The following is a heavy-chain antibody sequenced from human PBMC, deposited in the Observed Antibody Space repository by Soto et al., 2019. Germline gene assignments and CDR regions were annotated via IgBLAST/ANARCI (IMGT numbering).Heavy chain of an antibody. CDR2: IYYSGST. CDR3: ARSVYGDSPDY. J-gene: IGHJ4*02. D-gene: IGHD4-17*01. CDR1: GGSISSYY. Sequence: PXETLSLTCTVSGGSISSYYWTWIRQPPGKGLEWIGYIYYSGSTNYNPSLKSRVTISVDTSKNHFSLKLSSVTAADTAVYYCARSVYGDSPDYWGQGTLVTVSS. V-gene: IGHV4-59*01.